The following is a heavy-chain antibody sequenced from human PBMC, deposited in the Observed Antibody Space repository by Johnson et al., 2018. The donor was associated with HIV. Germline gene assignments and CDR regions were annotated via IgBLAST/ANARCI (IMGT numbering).Heavy chain of an antibody. D-gene: IGHD4-23*01. CDR2: INSDGSST. Sequence: VQLVESGGGLVQPGGSLRLSCAASGFTFSSYWMSWVRQAPGKGLVWVSRINSDGSSTSYADSVKGRFTISRDNSKNTLYLQMNSLRAEDTAVFYCARASLARGGKIRAFDIWGQGTMVTVSS. CDR3: ARASLARGGKIRAFDI. J-gene: IGHJ3*02. CDR1: GFTFSSYW. V-gene: IGHV3-74*02.